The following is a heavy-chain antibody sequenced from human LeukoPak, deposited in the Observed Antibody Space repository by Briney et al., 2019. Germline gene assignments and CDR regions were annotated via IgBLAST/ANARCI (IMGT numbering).Heavy chain of an antibody. CDR1: GGSFSGYY. J-gene: IGHJ4*02. CDR2: INHSGST. V-gene: IGHV4-34*01. CDR3: ARRGRGYSYGTYYFDY. Sequence: SETLSLTCAVYGGSFSGYYWSWIRHPPRKGLELIGEINHSGSTNYNPSLKSRVTISVDTSKNQFSLKLSSVTAADTAVYYCARRGRGYSYGTYYFDYWGQGTLVTVSS. D-gene: IGHD5-18*01.